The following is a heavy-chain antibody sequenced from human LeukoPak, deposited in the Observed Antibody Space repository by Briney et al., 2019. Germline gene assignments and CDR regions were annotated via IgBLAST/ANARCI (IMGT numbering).Heavy chain of an antibody. J-gene: IGHJ4*02. CDR1: GFTFSTYG. CDR2: ISYDGSNK. V-gene: IGHV3-30*18. D-gene: IGHD1-26*01. CDR3: AKTRKSVGGSYF. Sequence: QPGGSLRLSCVASGFTFSTYGMHWVRQAPGKGLEWVAIISYDGSNKYYADSVKGRFTIPRDNSKNTLYLQMNSLRAEDTAVYYCAKTRKSVGGSYFWGQGTLVTVSS.